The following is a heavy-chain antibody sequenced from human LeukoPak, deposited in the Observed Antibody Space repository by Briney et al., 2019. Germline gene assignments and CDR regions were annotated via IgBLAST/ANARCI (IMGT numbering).Heavy chain of an antibody. CDR2: ISSSGSTI. Sequence: GGSLRLSCAASGFIFSSYDMNWVRQAPGKGLEWVSYISSSGSTIFYADSVKGRFTVSRDNAKNSLYLQMNSLRAEDTAVYYCARSYCSGGSCYSRGNYYYYMDVWGKGTTVTVSS. V-gene: IGHV3-48*03. J-gene: IGHJ6*03. CDR3: ARSYCSGGSCYSRGNYYYYMDV. D-gene: IGHD2-15*01. CDR1: GFIFSSYD.